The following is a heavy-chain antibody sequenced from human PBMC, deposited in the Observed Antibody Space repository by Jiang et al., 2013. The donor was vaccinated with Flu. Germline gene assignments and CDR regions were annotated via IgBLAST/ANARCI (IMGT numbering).Heavy chain of an antibody. J-gene: IGHJ4*02. CDR1: GGSISSSSYY. CDR2: IYYSGST. D-gene: IGHD4-17*01. Sequence: SLSCTVSGGSISSSSYYWGWIRQPPGKGLEWIGSIYYSGSTYYNPSLKSRVTISVDTSENQFSLRLSSVTAADTAVYYCARSGDGLDYWGQGTLVTVSS. CDR3: ARSGDGLDY. V-gene: IGHV4-39*01.